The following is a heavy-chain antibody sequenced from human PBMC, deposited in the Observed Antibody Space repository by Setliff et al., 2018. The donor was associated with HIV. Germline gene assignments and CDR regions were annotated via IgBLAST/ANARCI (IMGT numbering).Heavy chain of an antibody. CDR1: GYTFTNYY. J-gene: IGHJ4*02. D-gene: IGHD2-21*01. CDR2: INPSGGST. V-gene: IGHV1-46*01. CDR3: AREHRHFDY. Sequence: GASVKVSCKASGYTFTNYYIHWVRQAPGQGLEWMGIINPSGGSTGYAQKFQGRVTVTRDTSTSTVYMELSSLRSEDTAVYYCAREHRHFDYWGQGTLVTVSS.